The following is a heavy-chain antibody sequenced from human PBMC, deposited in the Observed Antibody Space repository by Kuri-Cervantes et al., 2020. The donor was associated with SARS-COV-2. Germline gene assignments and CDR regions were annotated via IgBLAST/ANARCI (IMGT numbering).Heavy chain of an antibody. J-gene: IGHJ4*02. Sequence: GGSLRLSCAASGFTFSSYSMNWVRQAPGKGLEWVSYISSSSSTIYYADSVKGRFTISRDNAKNSLYLQMNSLRDEDTAVYYCARDIYSGMDNTGYYRLIYWGQGTLVTVSS. CDR2: ISSSSSTI. CDR1: GFTFSSYS. V-gene: IGHV3-48*02. CDR3: ARDIYSGMDNTGYYRLIY. D-gene: IGHD3-22*01.